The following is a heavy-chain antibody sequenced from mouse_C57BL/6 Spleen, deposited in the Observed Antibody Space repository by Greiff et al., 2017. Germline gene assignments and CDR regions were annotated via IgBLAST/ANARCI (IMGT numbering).Heavy chain of an antibody. D-gene: IGHD2-4*01. J-gene: IGHJ2*01. CDR3: KRKGYDYDGDY. V-gene: IGHV1-5*01. CDR1: GYTFTSYW. Sequence: VQLQQSGTVLARPGASVKMSCKTSGYTFTSYWMHWVKQRPGQGLEWIGAIYPGNSDTSYNQKFKGKAKLTAVTSASTAYMQHSSLSHDDSAFYCYKRKGYDYDGDYWGQGTTLTVSS. CDR2: IYPGNSDT.